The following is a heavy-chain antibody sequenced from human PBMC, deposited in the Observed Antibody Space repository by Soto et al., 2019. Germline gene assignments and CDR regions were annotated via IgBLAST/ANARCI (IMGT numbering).Heavy chain of an antibody. CDR3: AREPNESYYFDY. V-gene: IGHV1-46*01. CDR2: IRPSGGRT. Sequence: QVHLVQSGAEVKKPGASVKVSCKASGYTFTNYYIHWVRQAPGQGLEWLGIIRPSGGRTEYAQRFQGGVTRTSDTSTSTVYMELTSLTSEDTAVYYCAREPNESYYFDYWGQGTLVTVSS. D-gene: IGHD5-18*01. J-gene: IGHJ4*02. CDR1: GYTFTNYY.